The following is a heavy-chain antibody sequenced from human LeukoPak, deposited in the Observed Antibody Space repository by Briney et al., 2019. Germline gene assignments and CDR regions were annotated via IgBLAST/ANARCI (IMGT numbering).Heavy chain of an antibody. V-gene: IGHV7-4-1*02. J-gene: IGHJ6*03. CDR1: GYTFTSYA. D-gene: IGHD5-18*01. CDR3: ARDFFGYSYGYYYYMDV. Sequence: ASVKVSCKASGYTFTSYAMNWVRQAPGQGLEWMGWINTNTGNPTYAQGFTGRFVFSLDTPVSTAYLQISSLKAEDTAVYYCARDFFGYSYGYYYYMDVWGKGTTVTVSS. CDR2: INTNTGNP.